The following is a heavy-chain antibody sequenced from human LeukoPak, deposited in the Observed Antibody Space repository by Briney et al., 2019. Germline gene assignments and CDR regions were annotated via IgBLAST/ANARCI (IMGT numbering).Heavy chain of an antibody. V-gene: IGHV3-66*01. CDR2: IHGGGTT. J-gene: IGHJ4*02. CDR1: GFTVSGRY. Sequence: GGSLRLSCAASGFTVSGRYMKWVRQAPGKGLEWVSVIHGGGTTYYADSVNDRFTISRDNSKNTLYLQIDTLRVEDTAVYFCARGSQNFPYYFDYWGQGILVTVSS. CDR3: ARGSQNFPYYFDY.